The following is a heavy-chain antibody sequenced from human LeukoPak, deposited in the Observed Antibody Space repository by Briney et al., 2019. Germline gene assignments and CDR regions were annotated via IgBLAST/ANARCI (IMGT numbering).Heavy chain of an antibody. CDR3: AKDFGSYGYFVVDY. V-gene: IGHV3-30*18. CDR2: ISYDGSNK. Sequence: GRSLRLSCAASGFTFSSYGMHWVRQAPGKGLEWVAVISYDGSNKYYADSVKGRFTISRDNSKNTLYLQMNSLRAEDTAVYYCAKDFGSYGYFVVDYWGQGTLVTVSS. J-gene: IGHJ4*02. CDR1: GFTFSSYG. D-gene: IGHD5-18*01.